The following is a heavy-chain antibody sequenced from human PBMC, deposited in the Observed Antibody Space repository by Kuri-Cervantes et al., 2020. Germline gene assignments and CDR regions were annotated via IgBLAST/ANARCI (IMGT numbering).Heavy chain of an antibody. Sequence: GGSLRLSCAASGFTFDDYAMHWVRQAPGKGLEWTAVISVDGKHEHYADSVKGRFTISRDNAKNSLYLQMNSLRAEDTAVYYCAAGMIVVAKTPAPWGQGTLVTVSS. J-gene: IGHJ5*02. D-gene: IGHD3-22*01. CDR3: AAGMIVVAKTPAP. V-gene: IGHV3-30*04. CDR2: ISVDGKHE. CDR1: GFTFDDYA.